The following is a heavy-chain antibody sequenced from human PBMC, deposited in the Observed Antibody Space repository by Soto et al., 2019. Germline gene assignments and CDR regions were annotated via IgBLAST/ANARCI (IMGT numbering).Heavy chain of an antibody. J-gene: IGHJ4*02. CDR2: INPNSGGT. CDR1: GYTFTGYY. V-gene: IGHV1-2*02. Sequence: ASVKVSCKASGYTFTGYYMHWVRQAPGQGLEWMGWINPNSGGTNYAQKFQGRVTMTRDTSISTAYMELSRLRSDDTAVYYCARDLGYYYDSSGFDYWGQGTLVTVSS. CDR3: ARDLGYYYDSSGFDY. D-gene: IGHD3-22*01.